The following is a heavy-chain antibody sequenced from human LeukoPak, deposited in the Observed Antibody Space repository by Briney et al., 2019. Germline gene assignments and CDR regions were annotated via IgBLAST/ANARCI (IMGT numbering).Heavy chain of an antibody. CDR1: GFTFSSYG. CDR3: ARGATGYFDY. CDR2: IWYDGSNK. V-gene: IGHV3-33*08. Sequence: GGSLRLSCAASGFTFSSYGMSWVRQAPGKGLEWVAVIWYDGSNKYYADSVKGRFTISRDNSKNTLYLQMNSLRAEDTAVYYCARGATGYFDYWGQGALVTVSS. J-gene: IGHJ4*02.